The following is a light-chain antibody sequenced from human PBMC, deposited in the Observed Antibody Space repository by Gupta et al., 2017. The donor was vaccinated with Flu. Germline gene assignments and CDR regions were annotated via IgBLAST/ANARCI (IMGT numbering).Light chain of an antibody. CDR1: SLRSYY. CDR2: GKN. V-gene: IGLV3-19*01. CDR3: NYPDSSGNNGGYV. J-gene: IGLJ1*01. Sequence: SSELTQEPAVSVALGQTVRITCQGDSLRSYYASWYQQKPGQAPVLVIYGKNNRPPGITERCGGSASENTATVTITGALAEEEADSYCNYPDSSGNNGGYVFGTGTKVTVL.